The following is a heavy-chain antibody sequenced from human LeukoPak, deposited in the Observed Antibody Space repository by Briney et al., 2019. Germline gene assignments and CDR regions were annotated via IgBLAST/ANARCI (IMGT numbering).Heavy chain of an antibody. Sequence: PSETLSLTCTVSGGSISSSSYYWGWIRQPPGKGLEWIGSIYYNGSTNYNPSLKSRVTISVDTSKNQFSLKLSSVTAADTAVYYCASLTRVCAIGFDPWGQGTLVTVSS. J-gene: IGHJ5*02. CDR2: IYYNGST. CDR1: GGSISSSSYY. V-gene: IGHV4-39*01. CDR3: ASLTRVCAIGFDP. D-gene: IGHD2-8*01.